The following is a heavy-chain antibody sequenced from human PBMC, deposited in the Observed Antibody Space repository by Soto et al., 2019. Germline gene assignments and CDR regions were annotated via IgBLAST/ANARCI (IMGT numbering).Heavy chain of an antibody. D-gene: IGHD5-12*01. J-gene: IGHJ3*02. V-gene: IGHV4-31*03. CDR2: IYYSGST. Sequence: SETLSLTCTVSGGSVSSGAYYWTWIRQRPGKGLEWIGYIYYSGSTYYSPSLKSRLSISLDTSKNQFSLKLSSVTAADTAMYYCARARLRAVYAFDIWGQGTMVTVSS. CDR3: ARARLRAVYAFDI. CDR1: GGSVSSGAYY.